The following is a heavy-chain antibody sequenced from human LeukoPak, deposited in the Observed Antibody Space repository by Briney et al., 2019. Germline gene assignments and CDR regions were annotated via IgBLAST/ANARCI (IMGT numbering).Heavy chain of an antibody. CDR1: GFTFNIYS. D-gene: IGHD6-6*01. CDR3: ARGFVHAFDI. J-gene: IGHJ3*02. Sequence: GGSLRLSCAASGFTFNIYSMNWVRQAPGKGLEWVSSISGTSNYIYYADSVKGRFTISRENAKNSLYLQMNSLRAGDTAVYYCARGFVHAFDIWGQGTMVTVSS. V-gene: IGHV3-21*01. CDR2: ISGTSNYI.